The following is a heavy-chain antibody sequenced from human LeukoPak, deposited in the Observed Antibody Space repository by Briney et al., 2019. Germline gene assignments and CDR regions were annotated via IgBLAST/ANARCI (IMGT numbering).Heavy chain of an antibody. J-gene: IGHJ4*02. CDR3: ARAQSRTLYSYDSSGYYYDY. CDR1: GGSISSGGYY. Sequence: SETLSLTCTVSGGSISSGGYYWSWIRQHPGKGLEWIAYIYYSGSTYYNPSLKSRVTISVDTSKNQFSLKLSSVTAADTAMYYCARAQSRTLYSYDSSGYYYDYWGQGTLVTVSS. D-gene: IGHD3-22*01. CDR2: IYYSGST. V-gene: IGHV4-31*03.